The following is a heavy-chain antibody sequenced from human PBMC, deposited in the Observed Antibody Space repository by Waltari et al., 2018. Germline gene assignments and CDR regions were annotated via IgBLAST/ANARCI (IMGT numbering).Heavy chain of an antibody. D-gene: IGHD6-13*01. CDR2: VDPEDGET. J-gene: IGHJ5*02. V-gene: IGHV1-69-2*01. CDR3: ATGYSSSWGNWFDP. CDR1: GYTLPDCQ. Sequence: EVQLVQSGAEGKKPGATVKLSCKVSGYTLPDCQMHWVLQAPGKGLEWMGLVDPEDGETIYAEKFQGRVTITADTSTDTAYMELSSLRSEDTAVYYCATGYSSSWGNWFDPWGQGTLVTVSS.